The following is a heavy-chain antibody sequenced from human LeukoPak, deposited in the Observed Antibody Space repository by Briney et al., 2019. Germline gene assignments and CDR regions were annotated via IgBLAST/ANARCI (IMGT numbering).Heavy chain of an antibody. CDR3: ARDGQAFNSNWDYFEY. Sequence: PGESLRLSCAASGLTFDTFAMAWVRLAPGEGLEWVSSIGNTETYYADSVKGRFTISRDNSKSTIYLHMNNLRAEDTALYYCARDGQAFNSNWDYFEYWGQGTPVTVSS. J-gene: IGHJ4*02. V-gene: IGHV3-23*01. CDR2: IGNTET. CDR1: GLTFDTFA. D-gene: IGHD7-27*01.